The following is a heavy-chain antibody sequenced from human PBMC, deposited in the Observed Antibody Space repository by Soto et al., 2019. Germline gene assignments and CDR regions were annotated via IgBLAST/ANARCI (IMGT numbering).Heavy chain of an antibody. Sequence: QEHLVESGGGVVQPGKSLRLSCTASGFSLASFVVHWVRQAPGKGLEWVSLISFDGSRNEYIDSVKGRFTISRDNFRNAIYMDIEYLRPDDTAVYYCASGRRLTMTGREFYSRLAVWGQGTTVTVSS. CDR2: ISFDGSRN. J-gene: IGHJ6*02. CDR3: ASGRRLTMTGREFYSRLAV. CDR1: GFSLASFV. V-gene: IGHV3-30-3*01. D-gene: IGHD2-21*01.